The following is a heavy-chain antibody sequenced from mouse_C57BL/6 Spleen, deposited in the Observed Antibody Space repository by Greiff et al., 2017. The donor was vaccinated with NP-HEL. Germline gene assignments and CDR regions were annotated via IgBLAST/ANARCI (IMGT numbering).Heavy chain of an antibody. J-gene: IGHJ4*01. CDR2: ISYDGSN. Sequence: EVQLQESGPGLVKPSQSLSLTCSVTGYSITSGYYWNWIRQFPGNKLEWMGYISYDGSNNYNPSLKNRISITRDTSKNQFFLKLNSVTTEDTATYYCARQGYAGYYYAMDYWGQGTSVTVSS. D-gene: IGHD3-1*01. V-gene: IGHV3-6*01. CDR3: ARQGYAGYYYAMDY. CDR1: GYSITSGYY.